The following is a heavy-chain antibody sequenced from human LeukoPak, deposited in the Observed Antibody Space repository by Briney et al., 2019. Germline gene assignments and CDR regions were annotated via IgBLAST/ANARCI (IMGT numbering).Heavy chain of an antibody. Sequence: ASVKVSCKASGYSFNGYYIHWVRQAPGQGLEWMGRINPNSGGTNYAQKFQGRVTVTRDTSISTAYMELSRLRSDDTAVYYCAREENNYDFDYWGQGTLVTVSS. CDR2: INPNSGGT. CDR1: GYSFNGYY. D-gene: IGHD4-11*01. V-gene: IGHV1-2*06. CDR3: AREENNYDFDY. J-gene: IGHJ4*02.